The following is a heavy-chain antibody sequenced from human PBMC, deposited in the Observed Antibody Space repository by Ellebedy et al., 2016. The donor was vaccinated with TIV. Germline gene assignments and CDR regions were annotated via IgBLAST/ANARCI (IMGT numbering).Heavy chain of an antibody. V-gene: IGHV1-69*13. CDR1: VYTFTSYD. D-gene: IGHD1-26*01. CDR3: ARDSGSYYSFAFDI. J-gene: IGHJ3*02. Sequence: SVKVSCXASVYTFTSYDINWVRQATGQGLEWMGGIIPIFGTANYAQKFQGRVTITADESTSTAYMELSSLRSEDTAVYYCARDSGSYYSFAFDIWGQGTMVTVSS. CDR2: IIPIFGTA.